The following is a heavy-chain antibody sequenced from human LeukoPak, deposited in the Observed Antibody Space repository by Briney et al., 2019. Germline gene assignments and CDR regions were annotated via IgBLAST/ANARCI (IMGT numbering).Heavy chain of an antibody. CDR2: INPNSGGT. D-gene: IGHD3-22*01. CDR1: GYTFTGYY. Sequence: GASVKVSCKASGYTFTGYYMHWVRQAPGQGLEWMGWINPNSGGTDYAQRFQGRVTMTRDTSISTAYMELSRLKSDDTAVYYCARGKDNSGYWGRWWFDPWGQGTLVTVSS. V-gene: IGHV1-2*02. J-gene: IGHJ5*02. CDR3: ARGKDNSGYWGRWWFDP.